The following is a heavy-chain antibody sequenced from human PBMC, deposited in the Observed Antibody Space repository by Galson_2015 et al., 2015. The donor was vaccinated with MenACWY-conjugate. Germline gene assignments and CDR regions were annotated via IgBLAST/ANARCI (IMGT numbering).Heavy chain of an antibody. D-gene: IGHD6-6*01. J-gene: IGHJ6*02. Sequence: LRLSCAASGFTVSSNYMSWVRQAPGKGLEWVSVIYSGGSTYYADSVKGRFTISRHNSKNTLYLQMNSLRAEDTAVYYCAGPSIAARGGYYYYGMDVWGQGTTVTVSS. CDR2: IYSGGST. V-gene: IGHV3-53*04. CDR1: GFTVSSNY. CDR3: AGPSIAARGGYYYYGMDV.